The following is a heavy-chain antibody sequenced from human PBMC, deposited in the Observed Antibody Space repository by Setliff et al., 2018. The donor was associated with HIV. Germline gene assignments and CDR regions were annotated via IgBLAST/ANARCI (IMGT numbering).Heavy chain of an antibody. Sequence: SETLSLTCTVSGGSISSSSSFWGWIRQPPGKGLELIGTVYYTGNTNYNPSLNSRVTIFVDASKSQFSLQLTSVTAADTAVYYCVNPSGAMGDFDSWGQGTLVTVSS. CDR2: VYYTGNT. D-gene: IGHD3-16*01. J-gene: IGHJ4*02. CDR3: VNPSGAMGDFDS. V-gene: IGHV4-39*01. CDR1: GGSISSSSSF.